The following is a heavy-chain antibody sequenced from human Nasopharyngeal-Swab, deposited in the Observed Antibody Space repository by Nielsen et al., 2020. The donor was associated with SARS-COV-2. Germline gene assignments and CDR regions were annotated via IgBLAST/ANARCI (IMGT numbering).Heavy chain of an antibody. CDR3: ASPKTFYGGNTGVDRAFDI. Sequence: GESLKISCAASGFTFSSYAMSWVRQAPGKGLEWVAVISYDGSNKYYADSVKGRFTISRDNSKNTLHLQMNSLRAEDTAVYYCASPKTFYGGNTGVDRAFDIWGQGTMVTVSS. V-gene: IGHV3-30-3*01. D-gene: IGHD4-23*01. J-gene: IGHJ3*02. CDR1: GFTFSSYA. CDR2: ISYDGSNK.